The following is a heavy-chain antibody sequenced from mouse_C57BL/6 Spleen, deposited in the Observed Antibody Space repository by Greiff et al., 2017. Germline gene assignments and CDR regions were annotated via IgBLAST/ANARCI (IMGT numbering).Heavy chain of an antibody. CDR1: GYTFTDYE. CDR3: TRGGNDRYAMDY. V-gene: IGHV1-15*01. Sequence: QVQLQHSGAELVRPGASVTLSCKASGYTFTDYEMHWVKQTPVHGLEWIGAIDPETGGTAYNQKFKGKAILTADKSSSTAYMELRSLTSEDSAVYYCTRGGNDRYAMDYWGQGTSVTVSA. D-gene: IGHD2-3*01. J-gene: IGHJ4*01. CDR2: IDPETGGT.